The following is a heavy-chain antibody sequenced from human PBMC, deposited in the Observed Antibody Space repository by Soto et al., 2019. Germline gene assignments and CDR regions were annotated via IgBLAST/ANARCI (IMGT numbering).Heavy chain of an antibody. J-gene: IGHJ3*02. D-gene: IGHD3-22*01. CDR3: ARHLGDSSGYYYDAFDI. CDR1: GYTFTSYG. CDR2: ISAYNGNT. V-gene: IGHV1-18*04. Sequence: ASVKVSCKASGYTFTSYGISWVRQAPGQGLEWMGWISAYNGNTNYAQKLQGRVTMTTDTSTSTAYMELRSLRSDDTAVYYCARHLGDSSGYYYDAFDIWGQGTMVTVSS.